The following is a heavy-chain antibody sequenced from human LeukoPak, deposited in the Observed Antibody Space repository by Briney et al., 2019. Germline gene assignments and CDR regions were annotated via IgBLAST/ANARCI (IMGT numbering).Heavy chain of an antibody. J-gene: IGHJ4*02. CDR3: ARDSVKERRELPNDY. Sequence: GSLRLSCAASGFPFSSYAMHWVRQAPGKGLEWVAVISYDGSNKYYADSVKGRFTISRDNSKNTLYLQMNSLRAEDTAVYYCARDSVKERRELPNDYWGQGTLVTVSS. D-gene: IGHD1-26*01. CDR2: ISYDGSNK. V-gene: IGHV3-30-3*01. CDR1: GFPFSSYA.